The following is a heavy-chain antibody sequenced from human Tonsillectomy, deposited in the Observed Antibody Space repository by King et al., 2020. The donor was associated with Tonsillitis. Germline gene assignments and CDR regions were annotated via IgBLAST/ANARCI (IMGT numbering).Heavy chain of an antibody. J-gene: IGHJ3*02. D-gene: IGHD3-22*01. V-gene: IGHV3-48*02. CDR3: ARGRRLTMIVVVTLDDFDI. CDR2: ISSSSSTK. Sequence: PGKGLEWVSYISSSSSTKYYGDSVKGRFTISRDNAKNSLYLQMNSLRDEDTAVYYCARGRRLTMIVVVTLDDFDIWGHGTMVTV.